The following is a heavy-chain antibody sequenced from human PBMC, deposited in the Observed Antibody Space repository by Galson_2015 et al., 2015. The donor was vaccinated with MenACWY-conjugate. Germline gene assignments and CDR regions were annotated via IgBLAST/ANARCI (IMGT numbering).Heavy chain of an antibody. CDR2: ISESSSTI. J-gene: IGHJ5*02. D-gene: IGHD6-6*01. CDR1: GFSFSSYS. CDR3: VKDHQGSSSS. V-gene: IGHV3-48*02. Sequence: SLRLSCAASGFSFSSYSMNWVRQAPGKGLEWISYISESSSTIVYADSVKGRFTISRDNAKNSLYLQMNSLRDEDTAVYYCVKDHQGSSSSWGQGTLVTVSS.